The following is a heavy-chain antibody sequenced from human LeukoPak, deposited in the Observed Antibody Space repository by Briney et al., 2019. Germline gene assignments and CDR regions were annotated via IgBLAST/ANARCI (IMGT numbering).Heavy chain of an antibody. V-gene: IGHV4-59*01. J-gene: IGHJ3*02. CDR1: GGSISSYY. CDR2: IYYSGST. D-gene: IGHD4-11*01. Sequence: PSETLSLTCTVSGGSISSYYWSWIRQPPGKGLEWIGYIYYSGSTNYNPSLKSRVTISVDASKNQFSLKLSSVTAADTAVYYCARDNSKDAFDIWGKGQWSPSLQ. CDR3: ARDNSKDAFDI.